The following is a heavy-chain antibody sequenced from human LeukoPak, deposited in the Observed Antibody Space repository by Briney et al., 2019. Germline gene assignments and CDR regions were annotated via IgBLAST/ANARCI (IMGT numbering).Heavy chain of an antibody. CDR1: GGTFSSYA. Sequence: ASVKVSCKASGGTFSSYAISWVRQAPGQGLEWMGGIIPIFGTANYAQKLQGRVTMTADTSTSTAYMELRSLRSDDTAVYYCAIVLPYFGYWGQGTLLTVSS. CDR2: IIPIFGTA. J-gene: IGHJ4*02. CDR3: AIVLPYFGY. D-gene: IGHD3-10*01. V-gene: IGHV1-69*06.